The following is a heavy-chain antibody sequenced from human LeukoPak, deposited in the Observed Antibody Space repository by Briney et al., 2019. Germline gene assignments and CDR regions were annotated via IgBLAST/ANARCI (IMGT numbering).Heavy chain of an antibody. V-gene: IGHV3-21*01. D-gene: IGHD2-2*01. CDR1: GFTFSSYS. CDR3: ARDAPSIVVVPAAAPYYYYGMDV. CDR2: ISSSSYI. Sequence: PGGSLRLSCAASGFTFSSYSMNWVRQAPGKGLEWVSSISSSSYIYYADSVKGRFTISRDNAKNSLYLQMSSLRAEDTAVYYCARDAPSIVVVPAAAPYYYYGMDVWGQGTTVTVSS. J-gene: IGHJ6*02.